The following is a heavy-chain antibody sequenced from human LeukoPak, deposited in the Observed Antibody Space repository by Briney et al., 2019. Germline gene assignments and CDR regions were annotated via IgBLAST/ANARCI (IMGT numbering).Heavy chain of an antibody. CDR2: IYYSGST. V-gene: IGHV4-31*03. Sequence: PSQTLTLTCTVSGGSISSGGYYWSWIRQHPGKGLEWIGYIYYSGSTYYNPSLKSRVTISVDTSKNQFSLKLSSVTAADTAVYYCARVWTMIVDQDYYFDYWGQGTLVTVSS. CDR3: ARVWTMIVDQDYYFDY. D-gene: IGHD3-22*01. CDR1: GGSISSGGYY. J-gene: IGHJ4*02.